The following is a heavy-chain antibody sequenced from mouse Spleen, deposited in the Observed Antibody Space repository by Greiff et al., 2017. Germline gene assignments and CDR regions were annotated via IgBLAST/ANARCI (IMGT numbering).Heavy chain of an antibody. CDR1: GYTFTDYY. CDR2: IYPGSGNT. Sequence: QVHVKQSGAELVRPGASVKLSCKASGYTFTDYYINWVKQRPGQGLEWIARIYPGSGNTYYNEKFKGKATLTAEKSSSTAYMQLSSLTSEDSAVYFCARGDDGYFDYWGQGTTLTVSS. J-gene: IGHJ2*01. V-gene: IGHV1-76*01. D-gene: IGHD2-3*01. CDR3: ARGDDGYFDY.